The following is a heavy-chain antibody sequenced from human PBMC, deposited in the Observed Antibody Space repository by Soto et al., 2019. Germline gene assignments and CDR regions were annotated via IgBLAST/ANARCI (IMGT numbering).Heavy chain of an antibody. Sequence: GGSLRLSCTVSGFAFNNYGINWVRQAPGKGLEWVSSISKSDYTYYSDSVKGRFAISRDNAKNSVSLQMNTLRVEDTAVYYCAREDSIIIPAVSDFWGQGTLVTVSS. CDR1: GFAFNNYG. D-gene: IGHD2-2*01. CDR2: ISKSDYT. V-gene: IGHV3-21*01. J-gene: IGHJ4*02. CDR3: AREDSIIIPAVSDF.